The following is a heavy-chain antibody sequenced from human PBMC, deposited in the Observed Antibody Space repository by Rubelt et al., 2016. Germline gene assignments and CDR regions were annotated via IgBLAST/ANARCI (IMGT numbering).Heavy chain of an antibody. CDR2: IYYSGNT. CDR1: GGSISRSSYY. J-gene: IGHJ4*02. CDR3: ARHGRDTSGQNSAGY. Sequence: QLQLQESGPGLVKPSETLPLTCTVSGGSISRSSYYWGWIRQPPGKGLEWIGSIYYSGNTYYNPSLKSRVTISLDTSKNQFSLELDSVTDAGTAVYYCARHGRDTSGQNSAGYWGQGTLVTVSS. D-gene: IGHD3-22*01. V-gene: IGHV4-39*01.